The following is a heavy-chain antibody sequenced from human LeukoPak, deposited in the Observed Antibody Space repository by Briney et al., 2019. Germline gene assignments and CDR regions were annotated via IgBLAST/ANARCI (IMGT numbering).Heavy chain of an antibody. CDR2: INPSGGST. D-gene: IGHD3-3*01. Sequence: AASVKVSCKASGYTFTSYYMHWVRQAPGQGLEWLGIINPSGGSTSYAQKFQGRVTMTRDTSTSTVYMELSSLRSGDTAVYYCARGRKERITIFGVGNYYMDVWGKGTTVTVSS. CDR3: ARGRKERITIFGVGNYYMDV. V-gene: IGHV1-46*01. J-gene: IGHJ6*03. CDR1: GYTFTSYY.